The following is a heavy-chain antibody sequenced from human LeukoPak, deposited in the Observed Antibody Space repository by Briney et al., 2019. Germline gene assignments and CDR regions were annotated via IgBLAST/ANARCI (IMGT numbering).Heavy chain of an antibody. V-gene: IGHV4-38-2*02. J-gene: IGHJ4*02. CDR3: AREQWCSGGACYFVDY. D-gene: IGHD2-15*01. Sequence: PSETLSLTCAVSNYSISSGYYWGWIRQPPGKGLEWLGCIYHSGSTYYTPSLKSRVTISIDTSKNHFSLKLTSVTAADTAVYYCAREQWCSGGACYFVDYWGQGTLVTVSS. CDR2: IYHSGST. CDR1: NYSISSGYY.